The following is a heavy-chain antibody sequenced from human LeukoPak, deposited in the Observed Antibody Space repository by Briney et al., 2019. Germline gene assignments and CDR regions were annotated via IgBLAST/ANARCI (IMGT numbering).Heavy chain of an antibody. CDR3: AKDLCPGYCIGYYYGMDV. CDR2: ISGGGGST. J-gene: IGHJ6*02. Sequence: GGSLRLSCAASGFTFSSYAMSWVRQAPGKGLEWVSAISGGGGSTYYADSVKGRFTISRDNSKNTLYLQMNSLRAEDTAVYYCAKDLCPGYCIGYYYGMDVWGQGTTVTVSS. D-gene: IGHD2-2*03. CDR1: GFTFSSYA. V-gene: IGHV3-23*01.